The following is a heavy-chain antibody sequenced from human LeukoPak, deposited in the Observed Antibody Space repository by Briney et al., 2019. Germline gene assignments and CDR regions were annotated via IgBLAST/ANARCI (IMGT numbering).Heavy chain of an antibody. J-gene: IGHJ4*02. CDR2: ISSDGSYK. V-gene: IGHV3-30*18. CDR3: AKRYGSGSYSPYDY. CDR1: GFTFSSHA. Sequence: GGSLRLSCAASGFTFSSHALHWVRQAPGKGLEWVAVISSDGSYKYYADSVKGRFTISRDNSKNTLFLHMNSLRAEDTAIYCCAKRYGSGSYSPYDYWGQGTLVTVSS. D-gene: IGHD3-10*01.